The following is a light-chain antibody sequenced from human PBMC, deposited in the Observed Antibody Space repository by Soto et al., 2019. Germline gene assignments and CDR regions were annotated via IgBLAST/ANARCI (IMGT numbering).Light chain of an antibody. CDR2: TAS. CDR3: QKYNSAPLT. Sequence: DIQMTQSPSSLSASVGDRVTITCRASQDIGNYLVWYQQKPGKVPKLLIYTASTLQSGVPSRFSGIGSGTDFALTISSLQPEDVATYYCQKYNSAPLTFGGGTKVEIK. J-gene: IGKJ4*01. V-gene: IGKV1-27*01. CDR1: QDIGNY.